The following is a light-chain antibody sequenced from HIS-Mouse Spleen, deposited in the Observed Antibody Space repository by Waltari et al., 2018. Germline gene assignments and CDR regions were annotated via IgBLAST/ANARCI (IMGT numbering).Light chain of an antibody. V-gene: IGLV3-10*01. CDR3: YSTDSSGNHRV. CDR2: EDS. Sequence: SYDLTQHPPVSVSPGQTARITCSGDALPTKYAYWYQQKSGQAHALVIYEDSKRPSGTPERFSGSSSGTMATLTISGAQVEDEADYYCYSTDSSGNHRVFGGGTKLTVL. CDR1: ALPTKY. J-gene: IGLJ2*01.